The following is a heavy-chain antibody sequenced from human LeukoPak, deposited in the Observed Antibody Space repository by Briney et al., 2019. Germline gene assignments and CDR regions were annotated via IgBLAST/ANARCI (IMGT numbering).Heavy chain of an antibody. D-gene: IGHD3-22*01. J-gene: IGHJ4*02. Sequence: SVKVSFKASGFTFTSYAMQWVRQAGGQRLEWIGWVVVGSGNTNYAQKFQERVTITRDMSTSTAYMELSSLRSEDTAVYYCAATDYYDSSGYSYWGQGTLVTVSS. CDR3: AATDYYDSSGYSY. CDR2: VVVGSGNT. CDR1: GFTFTSYA. V-gene: IGHV1-58*02.